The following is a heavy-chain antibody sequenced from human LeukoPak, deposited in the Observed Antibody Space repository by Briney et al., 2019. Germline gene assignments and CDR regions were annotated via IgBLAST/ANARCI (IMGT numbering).Heavy chain of an antibody. CDR2: ISYSGST. CDR3: ARGGGLMATLFDY. CDR1: GGSISSYY. Sequence: SETLSLTCTVSGGSISSYYWSWIRQPPGKGLEWIGYISYSGSTNYNPSLKSRVTISVDTSKNQFSLKLSSVTAADTAVYYCARGGGLMATLFDYWGQGTLVTVSS. V-gene: IGHV4-59*01. D-gene: IGHD5-24*01. J-gene: IGHJ4*02.